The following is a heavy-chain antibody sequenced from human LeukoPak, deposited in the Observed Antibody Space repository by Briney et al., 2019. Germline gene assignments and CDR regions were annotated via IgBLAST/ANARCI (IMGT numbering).Heavy chain of an antibody. CDR3: AKALPGEDYDSIVERPFDY. CDR2: ISGSGGST. CDR1: GFTFSSYA. Sequence: GGSLRLSCAASGFTFSSYAMSWVRQAPGKGLEWVSAISGSGGSTYYADSVKGRFTISRDNSKNTLYLQMNSLRAEDTAVYYCAKALPGEDYDSIVERPFDYWGQGTLVTVSS. V-gene: IGHV3-23*01. D-gene: IGHD3-22*01. J-gene: IGHJ4*02.